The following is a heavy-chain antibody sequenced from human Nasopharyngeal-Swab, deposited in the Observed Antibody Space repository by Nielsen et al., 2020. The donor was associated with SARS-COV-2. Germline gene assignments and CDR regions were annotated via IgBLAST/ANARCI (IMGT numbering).Heavy chain of an antibody. Sequence: GESLKISCAASGFTFSSYSMNWVRQAPGKGLEWVSSISSSSSYIYYADSVKGRFTISRDSAKNSLYLQMNSLRAEDTAVYYCARVESSSWYFQHWGQGTLVTVPS. V-gene: IGHV3-21*01. D-gene: IGHD6-13*01. CDR1: GFTFSSYS. CDR3: ARVESSSWYFQH. J-gene: IGHJ1*01. CDR2: ISSSSSYI.